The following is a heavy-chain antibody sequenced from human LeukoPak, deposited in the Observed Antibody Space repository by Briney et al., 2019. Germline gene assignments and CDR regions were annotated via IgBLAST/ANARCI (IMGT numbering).Heavy chain of an antibody. Sequence: GGSLRLSCTTPKFNFHNYGLTWVRQAPGKGLEWVSVIYSGGSTYYADSVKGRFTISRDNSKNTLYLQMNSLRAEDTAVYYCARVRGSRAPFDPWGQGTLVTVSS. CDR3: ARVRGSRAPFDP. V-gene: IGHV3-53*01. J-gene: IGHJ5*02. CDR1: KFNFHNYG. CDR2: IYSGGST. D-gene: IGHD6-13*01.